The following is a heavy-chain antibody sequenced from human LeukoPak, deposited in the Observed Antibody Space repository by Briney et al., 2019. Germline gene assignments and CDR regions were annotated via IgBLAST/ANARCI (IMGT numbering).Heavy chain of an antibody. J-gene: IGHJ4*02. CDR3: AAGRYSYRAGPLADY. CDR2: IVVGSGNT. CDR1: GFTFTSSA. Sequence: GTSVKVSCKASGFTFTSSAMQWVRQARGQRLEWIGWIVVGSGNTNYAQKFQERVTIARDMSTSTAYMELSSLRSEDTAVYYCAAGRYSYRAGPLADYWGQGTLVTVSS. D-gene: IGHD5-18*01. V-gene: IGHV1-58*02.